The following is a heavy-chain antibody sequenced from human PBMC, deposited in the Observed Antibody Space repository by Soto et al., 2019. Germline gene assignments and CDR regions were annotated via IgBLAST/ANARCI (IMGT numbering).Heavy chain of an antibody. CDR1: GFTFSSYA. D-gene: IGHD6-13*01. CDR2: ISGSGGST. J-gene: IGHJ6*02. Sequence: PGGSLRLSCAASGFTFSSYAMSWVRQAPGKGLEWVSAISGSGGSTYYADSVKGRFTISRDNSKNTLYLQMNSLRAEDTAVYYCAKYSSGGYSSSWSGGYYYYGMDVWGQGTTVTVSS. V-gene: IGHV3-23*01. CDR3: AKYSSGGYSSSWSGGYYYYGMDV.